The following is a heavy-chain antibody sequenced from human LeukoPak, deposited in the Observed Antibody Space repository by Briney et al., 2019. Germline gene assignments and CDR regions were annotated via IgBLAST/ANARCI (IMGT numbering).Heavy chain of an antibody. D-gene: IGHD3-9*01. V-gene: IGHV1-2*06. CDR1: GYTFTGYY. CDR3: ASETAYYDILTGHLDY. CDR2: INPNSGGT. Sequence: ASVKVSCKASGYTFTGYYMHWVRQAPGQGLEWMGRINPNSGGTNYAQKFQGRVTMTRDTPISTACMELSRLRSDDTAVYYCASETAYYDILTGHLDYWGQGTLVTVSS. J-gene: IGHJ4*02.